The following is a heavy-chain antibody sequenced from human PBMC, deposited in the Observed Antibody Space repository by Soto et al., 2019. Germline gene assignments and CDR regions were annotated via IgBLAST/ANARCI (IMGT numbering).Heavy chain of an antibody. V-gene: IGHV1-3*01. D-gene: IGHD6-13*01. CDR1: GYTFTSYA. Sequence: ASVKVSCKASGYTFTSYAMHWVRQAPGQRLEWMGWINAGNGNTKYSQKFQGRVTITRDTSASTAYMELSSLRSEDTAVYYCARSQGAAAGDNWFDPWGQGTLVTVSS. J-gene: IGHJ5*02. CDR2: INAGNGNT. CDR3: ARSQGAAAGDNWFDP.